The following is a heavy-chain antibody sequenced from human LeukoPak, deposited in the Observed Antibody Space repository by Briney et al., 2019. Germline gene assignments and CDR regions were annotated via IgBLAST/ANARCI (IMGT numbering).Heavy chain of an antibody. V-gene: IGHV3-23*01. CDR2: ISGSGANT. CDR3: ARDRSDTNTWYAGSH. CDR1: GFTFSTYA. Sequence: GGSLRLSCAGSGFTFSTYAMSWVRQAPGKGLEWVSFISGSGANTYYAESVKGRFTISRDNSKNTLYLQMNSLRAEDTAVYSCARDRSDTNTWYAGSHWGQGTPVTVSS. J-gene: IGHJ4*02. D-gene: IGHD2-8*01.